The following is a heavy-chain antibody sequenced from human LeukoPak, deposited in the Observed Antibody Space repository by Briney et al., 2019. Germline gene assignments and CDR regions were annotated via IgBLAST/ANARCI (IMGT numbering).Heavy chain of an antibody. D-gene: IGHD3-10*01. CDR3: ARASLWFGEFAPFDY. Sequence: PGGSLRLSCAASGFTFSSYAMHWVRQAPGKGLEWVAVISYDGSNKYYADSVKGRFTISRDNSKNTLYLQMNSLRAEDTAVYYCARASLWFGEFAPFDYWGQGTLVTVSS. V-gene: IGHV3-30-3*01. CDR2: ISYDGSNK. CDR1: GFTFSSYA. J-gene: IGHJ4*02.